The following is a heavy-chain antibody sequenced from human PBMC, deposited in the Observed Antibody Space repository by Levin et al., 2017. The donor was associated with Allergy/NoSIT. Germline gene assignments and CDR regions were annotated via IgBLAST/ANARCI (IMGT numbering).Heavy chain of an antibody. CDR2: ISSSSRTI. CDR1: GFTFSNYG. Sequence: GGSLRLSCEASGFTFSNYGMNWVRQAPGKGLEWVSYISSSSRTIYYADSLKGRFTISRDNAKNSLYLQMNSLRAEDTAVYYCARGGDNSGYYRLNPHYWGQGTLVTVSS. CDR3: ARGGDNSGYYRLNPHY. V-gene: IGHV3-48*01. J-gene: IGHJ4*02. D-gene: IGHD3-22*01.